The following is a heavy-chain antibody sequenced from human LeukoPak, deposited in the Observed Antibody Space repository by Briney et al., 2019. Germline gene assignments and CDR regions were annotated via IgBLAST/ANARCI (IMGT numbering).Heavy chain of an antibody. J-gene: IGHJ4*02. CDR1: GFTFSSFW. V-gene: IGHV3-7*01. D-gene: IGHD2-15*01. Sequence: GGSLRLSCVASGFTFSSFWMNWVRQAPGKGLERVGTLSPDGSEKYYVDSVKGRFTISRDNAKTSLYLQLNSLRADDTALYFCARGIVVVAGASDHFDYWGQGTLITVSS. CDR3: ARGIVVVAGASDHFDY. CDR2: LSPDGSEK.